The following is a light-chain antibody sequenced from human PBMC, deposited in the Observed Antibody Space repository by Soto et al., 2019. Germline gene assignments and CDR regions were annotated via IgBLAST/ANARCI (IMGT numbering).Light chain of an antibody. V-gene: IGLV2-14*01. J-gene: IGLJ1*01. Sequence: QSALTQPASVSGSPGQSITISCTGTSSDVGGYKYVSWYQQHPGKAPKLMIYEVTNRPSGVSNRFSGSKSGNTASLTVSGLQAKDEADYYCSSFSSSSTLYVFGTGTKVTVL. CDR2: EVT. CDR3: SSFSSSSTLYV. CDR1: SSDVGGYKY.